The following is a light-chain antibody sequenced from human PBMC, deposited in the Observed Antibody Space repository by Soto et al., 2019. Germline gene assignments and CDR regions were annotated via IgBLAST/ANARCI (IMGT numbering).Light chain of an antibody. V-gene: IGLV2-14*01. CDR2: EVS. CDR3: SSFTTIGTLV. J-gene: IGLJ2*01. Sequence: QSVLTQPASVSGSPGQSITISCTGTNSDVGSSIYVSWYQQHPGKAPKLVIFEVSNRPSGISDRFSGSKSGITASLTIAGLQAEEEADYYCSSFTTIGTLVFGGGTKLTVL. CDR1: NSDVGSSIY.